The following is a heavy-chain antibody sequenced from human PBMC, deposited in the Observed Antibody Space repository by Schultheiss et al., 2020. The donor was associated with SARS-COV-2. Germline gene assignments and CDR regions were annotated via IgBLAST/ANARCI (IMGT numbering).Heavy chain of an antibody. V-gene: IGHV3-33*08. CDR2: IWYDGSNK. CDR1: GFTFSDHY. Sequence: GGSLRLSCAASGFTFSDHYMEWVRQAPGKGLEWVAVIWYDGSNKYYADSVKGRFTLSRDNSKNTLYLQMNSLKTEDTAVYYCATVTSSGWHPFDNWGQGTLVTVSS. J-gene: IGHJ4*02. CDR3: ATVTSSGWHPFDN. D-gene: IGHD6-25*01.